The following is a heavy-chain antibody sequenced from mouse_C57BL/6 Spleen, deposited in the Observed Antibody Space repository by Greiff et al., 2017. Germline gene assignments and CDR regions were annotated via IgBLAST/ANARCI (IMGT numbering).Heavy chain of an antibody. CDR2: ISYDGSN. CDR3: ARGDYDYDWGYAMDY. CDR1: GYSITSGYY. V-gene: IGHV3-6*01. D-gene: IGHD2-4*01. J-gene: IGHJ4*01. Sequence: DVQLQESGPGLVKPSQSLSLTCSVTGYSITSGYYWNWIRQFPGNKLEWMGYISYDGSNNYNPSLKNRISITRDTSKNQFFLKLNSVTTEDTATFYCARGDYDYDWGYAMDYWGQGTSVTVSS.